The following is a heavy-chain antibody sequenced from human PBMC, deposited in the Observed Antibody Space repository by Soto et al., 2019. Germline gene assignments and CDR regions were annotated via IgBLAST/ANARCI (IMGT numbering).Heavy chain of an antibody. D-gene: IGHD5-18*01. CDR1: GGSISSYY. Sequence: SETLSLTCTVSGGSISSYYWSWIRQPAGKGLEWIGRIYTSGSTNYNPSLKSRVTMSVDTSKNQFSLKLSSVTAADTAVYYCAREMTASQWIQLWSDYYYGMDVWGQGTTVTVSS. V-gene: IGHV4-4*07. J-gene: IGHJ6*02. CDR3: AREMTASQWIQLWSDYYYGMDV. CDR2: IYTSGST.